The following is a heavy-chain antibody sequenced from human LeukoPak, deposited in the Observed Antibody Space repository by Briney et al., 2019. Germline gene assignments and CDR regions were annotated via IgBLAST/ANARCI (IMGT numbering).Heavy chain of an antibody. CDR3: ARSYGSGRREVFDI. V-gene: IGHV1-2*02. D-gene: IGHD3-10*01. J-gene: IGHJ3*02. CDR2: INPNSGGT. Sequence: ASVNLSCKSSGYIFTDHFIHWVRHAPGQGHEWMGCINPNSGGTNNAQKFQGRVTMTGDTSIRTAYMELRSVSSDDTAVYSCARSYGSGRREVFDIWGQGTRVTVSS. CDR1: GYIFTDHF.